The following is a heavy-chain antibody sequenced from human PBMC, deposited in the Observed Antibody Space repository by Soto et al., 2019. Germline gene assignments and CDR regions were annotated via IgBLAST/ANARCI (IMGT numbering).Heavy chain of an antibody. CDR2: LYYTWTT. J-gene: IGHJ6*02. V-gene: IGHV4-61*01. CDR3: ARTFCSTTSCQAHGMDV. D-gene: IGHD2-2*01. Sequence: QVQLQESGPGLVKPSETLSLTCTVSGDSVSSGSYYWTWIRQPPGKGLEWIGYLYYTWTTNYNPSLKRRVTMSLDTSSDQFSLRLSSVTAADTAVYFCARTFCSTTSCQAHGMDVWGQGTSVNVSS. CDR1: GDSVSSGSYY.